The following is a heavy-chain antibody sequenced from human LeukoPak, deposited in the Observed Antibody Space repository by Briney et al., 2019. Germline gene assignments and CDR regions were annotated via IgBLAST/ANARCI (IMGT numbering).Heavy chain of an antibody. CDR2: ISGSNRTT. J-gene: IGHJ4*02. V-gene: IGHV3-23*01. D-gene: IGHD3-22*01. CDR3: AKDGNYFDSSGYLIPFDY. CDR1: GFTFSRFA. Sequence: GGSLRLSCAASGFTFSRFAMSWVRQAPGKGLEWVSSISGSNRTTHYADSVKGRFTISRDNSKNILYLQMNSLRADDTAVYYCAKDGNYFDSSGYLIPFDYWGQGTLVTVSS.